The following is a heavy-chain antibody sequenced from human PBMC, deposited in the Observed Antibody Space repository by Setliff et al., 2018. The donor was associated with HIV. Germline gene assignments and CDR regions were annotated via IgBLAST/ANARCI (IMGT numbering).Heavy chain of an antibody. Sequence: ASVKVSCKASGYTFTSYGISWVRQAPGQGLEWMGWINAYNGNANYVQDLQGRVTMTTDRSTSTAYMELRSLRSDDTAVYYCARVSRGIFDSWPPCYRGQGTLVTVSS. CDR1: GYTFTSYG. V-gene: IGHV1-18*01. D-gene: IGHD3-9*01. CDR2: INAYNGNA. CDR3: ARVSRGIFDSWPPCY. J-gene: IGHJ4*02.